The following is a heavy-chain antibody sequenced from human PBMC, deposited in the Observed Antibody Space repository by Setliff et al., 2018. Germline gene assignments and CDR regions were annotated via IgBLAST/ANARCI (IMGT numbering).Heavy chain of an antibody. CDR1: GYTFTSYG. J-gene: IGHJ4*02. Sequence: ASVKVSCKASGYTFTSYGISWVRQAPGQGLEWMGWISAYNGNTNYAQKLQGRVTMTTDISTSTAYMELRSLRSDDTAVYYCARDLVGYCSGGSCYDWDYWGQGTLVTV. CDR2: ISAYNGNT. V-gene: IGHV1-18*01. CDR3: ARDLVGYCSGGSCYDWDY. D-gene: IGHD2-15*01.